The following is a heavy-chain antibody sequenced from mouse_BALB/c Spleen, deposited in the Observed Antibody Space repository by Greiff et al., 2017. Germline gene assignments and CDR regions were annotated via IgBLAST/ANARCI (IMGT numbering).Heavy chain of an antibody. CDR2: INPSNGRT. J-gene: IGHJ4*01. CDR1: GYTFTSYW. CDR3: AITTDAMDY. Sequence: QVQLQQSGAELVKPGASVKLSCKASGYTFTSYWMHWVKQRPGQGLEWIGEINPSNGRTNYNEKFKSKATLTVDKSSSTAYMQLSSLTSEDSAVYYCAITTDAMDYWGQGTSVTVSS. D-gene: IGHD1-1*01. V-gene: IGHV1S81*02.